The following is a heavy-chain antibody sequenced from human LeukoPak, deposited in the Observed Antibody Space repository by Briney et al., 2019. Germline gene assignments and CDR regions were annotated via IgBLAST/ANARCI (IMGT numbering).Heavy chain of an antibody. V-gene: IGHV3-49*04. J-gene: IGHJ4*02. Sequence: PGRSLRLSCTASGFTFGDYAMSWVRQAPGKGLEWVGFIRSKAYGGTTEYAASVKGRFTISRDDSKSIAYLQMNSLKTEDTAVYYCSRDLRTRTPYYFDYWGQGTLVTVSS. CDR2: IRSKAYGGTT. CDR1: GFTFGDYA. CDR3: SRDLRTRTPYYFDY. D-gene: IGHD1-14*01.